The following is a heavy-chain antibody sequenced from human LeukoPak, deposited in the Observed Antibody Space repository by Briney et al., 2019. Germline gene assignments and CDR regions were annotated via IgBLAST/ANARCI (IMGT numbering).Heavy chain of an antibody. Sequence: SETLSLTCTVSGGSISRSTYYWGWFRQPPGKGLEWIGSIYYSGSTYYNPSLKSRVTISVDTSKNQFSLKLSSVTAADTAVYYCARSGQNPFTMIPRGWFDPWGQGTLVTVSS. V-gene: IGHV4-39*07. CDR1: GGSISRSTYY. CDR2: IYYSGST. D-gene: IGHD3-22*01. CDR3: ARSGQNPFTMIPRGWFDP. J-gene: IGHJ5*02.